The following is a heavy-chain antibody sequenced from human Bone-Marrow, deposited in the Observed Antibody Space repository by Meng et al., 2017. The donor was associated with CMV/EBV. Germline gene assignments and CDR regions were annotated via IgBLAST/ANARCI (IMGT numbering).Heavy chain of an antibody. CDR1: GGSISSSSYY. J-gene: IGHJ4*02. CDR3: ARGALKGYVWGSYRYTLDY. CDR2: IYYSGST. V-gene: IGHV4-39*07. D-gene: IGHD3-16*02. Sequence: SETLSFTCTVPGGSISSSSYYWGWIRQPPGKGLEWIGSIYYSGSTYYNPSLKSRVTTSVDTSKNQFSLKLSSVTAADTAVYYCARGALKGYVWGSYRYTLDYWGQGTLVTVSS.